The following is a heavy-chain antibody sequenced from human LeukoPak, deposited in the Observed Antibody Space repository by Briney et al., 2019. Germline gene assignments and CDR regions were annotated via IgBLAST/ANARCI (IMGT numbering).Heavy chain of an antibody. V-gene: IGHV3-74*01. D-gene: IGHD3-10*01. CDR3: ARDRYYIFDY. CDR2: ITSDGSST. CDR1: GFTFSNYG. J-gene: IGHJ4*02. Sequence: GGSLRLSCAASGFTFSNYGMHWVRQAPGKGLEWVSRITSDGSSTIYADSVKGRFTISRDNAKSTVYLQMNSLRAEDTAVYFCARDRYYIFDYWGQGAPVTVSS.